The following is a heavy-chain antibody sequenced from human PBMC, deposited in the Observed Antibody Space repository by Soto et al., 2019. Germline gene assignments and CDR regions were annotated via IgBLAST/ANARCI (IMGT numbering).Heavy chain of an antibody. V-gene: IGHV5-51*01. CDR3: AASIFYYGMDV. CDR1: GYTFTNYW. J-gene: IGHJ6*02. CDR2: IYPGDSDT. Sequence: PGESLKISCKGSGYTFTNYWIGWVRQMPGKVPEWMGIIYPGDSDTKYNPSFQGQVTISADKSITTTYLQWSSLKASDTAIYYCAASIFYYGMDVWGQGTTVNVSS.